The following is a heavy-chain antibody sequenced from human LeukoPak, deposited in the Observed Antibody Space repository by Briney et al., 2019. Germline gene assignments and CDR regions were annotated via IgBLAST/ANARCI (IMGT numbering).Heavy chain of an antibody. V-gene: IGHV3-15*01. CDR3: TTDGYGHHFDS. CDR2: IKSTTDGGTA. Sequence: PGGSLRLSCAASGFTFSNAWMSWVRQAPGKGLEWVGRIKSTTDGGTAGYAAPVTGRFTISRDDSKNMLYLQMNSLKTEDTAVYYCTTDGYGHHFDSWSQGTLVTVPS. CDR1: GFTFSNAW. J-gene: IGHJ4*02. D-gene: IGHD5-12*01.